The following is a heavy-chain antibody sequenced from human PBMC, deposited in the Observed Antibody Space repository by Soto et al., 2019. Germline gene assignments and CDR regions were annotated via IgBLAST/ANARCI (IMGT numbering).Heavy chain of an antibody. CDR2: IRSKAYGGTT. V-gene: IGHV3-49*03. Sequence: GGSLRLSCTASGFTFGDYAMSWFRQAPGEGLEWVGFIRSKAYGGTTEYAASVKGRFTISRDDSKSIAYLQMNSLKTEDTAVYYCTRENSSSARTFDYWGQGTLVTAPQ. CDR3: TRENSSSARTFDY. D-gene: IGHD6-6*01. J-gene: IGHJ4*02. CDR1: GFTFGDYA.